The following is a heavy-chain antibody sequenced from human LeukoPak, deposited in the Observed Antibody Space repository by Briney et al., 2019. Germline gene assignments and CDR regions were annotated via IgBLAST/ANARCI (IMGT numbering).Heavy chain of an antibody. D-gene: IGHD3-22*01. CDR2: INHSGST. Sequence: PSETLSLTCAVYGGSFSGYYWSWIRQPPGKGLEWIGEINHSGSTNYNPSLKSRVTISVDTSKNQFSLKLSSVTAADTAVYYCARVFVGYYYDSSGYCVDYWGQGTLVTVSS. CDR3: ARVFVGYYYDSSGYCVDY. CDR1: GGSFSGYY. V-gene: IGHV4-34*01. J-gene: IGHJ4*02.